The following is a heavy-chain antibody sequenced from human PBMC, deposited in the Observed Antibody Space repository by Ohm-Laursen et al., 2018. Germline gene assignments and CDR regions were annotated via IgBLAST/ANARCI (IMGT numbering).Heavy chain of an antibody. Sequence: SLRLSCAASGFTFSSYAMSWVRQAPGKGLEWVSAISGSGGSSNYADSVKGRFTISRDNSKNTLYLQMNSLRAEDTAVYYCVKDLREGYYDSSGYSPTGPFDYWGQGTRVTVSS. J-gene: IGHJ4*02. D-gene: IGHD3-22*01. CDR3: VKDLREGYYDSSGYSPTGPFDY. CDR2: ISGSGGSS. V-gene: IGHV3-23*01. CDR1: GFTFSSYA.